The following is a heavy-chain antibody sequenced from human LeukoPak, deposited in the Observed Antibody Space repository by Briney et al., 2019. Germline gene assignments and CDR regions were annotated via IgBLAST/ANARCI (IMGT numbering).Heavy chain of an antibody. J-gene: IGHJ3*02. CDR2: ISAYNGNT. CDR1: GYTFTSYG. CDR3: ARDKYSGYERDALDI. Sequence: ASVKVSCKASGYTFTSYGISWVRQAPGQGLEWMGWISAYNGNTNYAQKVQGRVTMTTDTSTSTAYMELRSLRSDDTAVYYCARDKYSGYERDALDIWGQGTMVTVSS. D-gene: IGHD5-12*01. V-gene: IGHV1-18*01.